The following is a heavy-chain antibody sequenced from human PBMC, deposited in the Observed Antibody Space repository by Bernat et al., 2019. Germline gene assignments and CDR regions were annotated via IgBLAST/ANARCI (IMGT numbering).Heavy chain of an antibody. Sequence: EVQLVESGGGLVQPGRSLRLSCAASGFTFDDYAMHWVRQAPGKGLEWVSGISWNSGSIGYADSVKGRFTISRDNAKNSLYLQMNSPRAEDTALYYCAKDTGSSTSSLSYMDVWGKGTTVTVSS. CDR1: GFTFDDYA. V-gene: IGHV3-9*01. CDR3: AKDTGSSTSSLSYMDV. CDR2: ISWNSGSI. D-gene: IGHD2-2*01. J-gene: IGHJ6*03.